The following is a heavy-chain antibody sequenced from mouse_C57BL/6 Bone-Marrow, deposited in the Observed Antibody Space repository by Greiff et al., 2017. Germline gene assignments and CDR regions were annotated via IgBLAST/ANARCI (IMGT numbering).Heavy chain of an antibody. CDR1: GYAFSSSW. J-gene: IGHJ3*01. D-gene: IGHD1-1*01. CDR2: IYPGDGDT. CDR3: ARTPYGSSYGFAY. Sequence: VQLQQSGPELVKPGASVKISCKASGYAFSSSWMNWVKQRPGKGLEWIGRIYPGDGDTNYNGKFKGKATLTADKSSSTAYMQLSSLTSEDSAVDFCARTPYGSSYGFAYWGQGTLVTVSA. V-gene: IGHV1-82*01.